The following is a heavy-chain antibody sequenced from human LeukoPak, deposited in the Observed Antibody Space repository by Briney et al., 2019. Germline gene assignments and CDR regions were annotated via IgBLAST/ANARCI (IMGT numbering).Heavy chain of an antibody. CDR3: ASTFGGVIALYGMDV. Sequence: SETLSLTYTVSGGSISSGDYYWSWIRQPPGKGLEWIGYIYYSGSTYYNPSLKSRVTISVDTSKNQFSLKLSSVTAADTAVYYCASTFGGVIALYGMDVWGKGTTVTVSS. J-gene: IGHJ6*04. D-gene: IGHD3-16*02. V-gene: IGHV4-30-4*01. CDR1: GGSISSGDYY. CDR2: IYYSGST.